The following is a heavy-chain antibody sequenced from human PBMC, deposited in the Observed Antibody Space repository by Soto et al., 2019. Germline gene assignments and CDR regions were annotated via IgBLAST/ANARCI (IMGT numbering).Heavy chain of an antibody. V-gene: IGHV3-7*03. D-gene: IGHD3-16*01. CDR2: IKQDGRET. CDR1: GFTFSSYW. J-gene: IGHJ4*02. Sequence: EVQLVESGGGLVQPGGSLRLSCAASGFTFSSYWMSWVRQAPGKALECVANIKQDGRETYYVDSVKGRFTISRDNANSAVYLQMDSLGAEDTAVYYCARGTSHYNYVHVWYWGQGTHVIVSS. CDR3: ARGTSHYNYVHVWY.